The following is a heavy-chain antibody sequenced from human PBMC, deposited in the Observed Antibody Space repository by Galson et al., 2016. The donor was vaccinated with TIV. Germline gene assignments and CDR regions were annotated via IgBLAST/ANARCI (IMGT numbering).Heavy chain of an antibody. J-gene: IGHJ6*02. V-gene: IGHV4-34*04. CDR3: ARPGLLQSYESGDNYYVYYWYGLDV. Sequence: SETLSLTCAVYGGSFSGYYWTWIRQPPGKGLEWIGEITHSGSTNNTSLKSRGTISVDTSKNQLSLKVRSVTAADTAVYYCARPGLLQSYESGDNYYVYYWYGLDVWGQGATVTVSS. CDR2: ITHSGST. CDR1: GGSFSGYY. D-gene: IGHD2-21*02.